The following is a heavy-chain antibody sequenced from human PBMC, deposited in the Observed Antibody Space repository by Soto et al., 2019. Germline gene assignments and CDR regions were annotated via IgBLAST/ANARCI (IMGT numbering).Heavy chain of an antibody. CDR3: AHKGPEDWPLDY. V-gene: IGHV2-5*02. Sequence: QITLKESGPTLVRPTQTLTLTCAFSGFSLSTSGVGVGWIRQPPGKALEWLAVIYWDDSKHYSPSLRSRLTITKDPSKNQLVLTMTTMHPMETGTYCCAHKGPEDWPLDYWGQGTLVTVSS. CDR2: IYWDDSK. D-gene: IGHD3-9*01. J-gene: IGHJ4*02. CDR1: GFSLSTSGVG.